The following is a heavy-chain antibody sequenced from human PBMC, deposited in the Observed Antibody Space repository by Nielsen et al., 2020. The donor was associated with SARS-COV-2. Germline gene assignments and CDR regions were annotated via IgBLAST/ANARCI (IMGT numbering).Heavy chain of an antibody. V-gene: IGHV3-64D*09. D-gene: IGHD6-13*01. CDR3: VKGSSIAAAGTGLFDY. J-gene: IGHJ4*02. Sequence: GGPLRLSCSASGFTFSSYALHWVRKAPGKGLEYVSAIRSNGGSTYYADSVKGRFTISRDNSKNTLYLQMSSLRAEDTGVYYCVKGSSIAAAGTGLFDYWGQGTLVTVSS. CDR2: IRSNGGST. CDR1: GFTFSSYA.